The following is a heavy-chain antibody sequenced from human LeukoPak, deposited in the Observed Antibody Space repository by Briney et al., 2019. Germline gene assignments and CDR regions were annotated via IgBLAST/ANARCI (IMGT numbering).Heavy chain of an antibody. Sequence: GGSLRLSCAASGFTFTNYAMSWVRQAPGKGLEWVSGISGSGGTTYYADSVKGRFTISRDNSKSTLYLQMSILRAEATAVYFCAKEGPDYYDVSGAPFDSWGQGTLVTLSS. J-gene: IGHJ4*02. V-gene: IGHV3-23*01. CDR1: GFTFTNYA. CDR3: AKEGPDYYDVSGAPFDS. CDR2: ISGSGGTT. D-gene: IGHD3-22*01.